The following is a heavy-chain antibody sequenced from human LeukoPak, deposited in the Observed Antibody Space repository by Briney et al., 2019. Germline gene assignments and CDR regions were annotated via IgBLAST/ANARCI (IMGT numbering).Heavy chain of an antibody. CDR3: AKDRVGSCSTTSCPIVY. V-gene: IGHV3-23*01. CDR1: GFTFSNFA. CDR2: ISASGGHT. D-gene: IGHD2-2*01. Sequence: GGSLRLSCAASGFTFSNFAMSWVRQAPGKGLEWVSAISASGGHTYYADSVKGRFTISRDSSKNTLYLQMNSLRADDTALYYCAKDRVGSCSTTSCPIVYWGQGTLVAVSS. J-gene: IGHJ4*02.